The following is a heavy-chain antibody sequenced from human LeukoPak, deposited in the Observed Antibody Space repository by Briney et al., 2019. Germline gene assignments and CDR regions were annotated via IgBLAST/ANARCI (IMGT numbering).Heavy chain of an antibody. J-gene: IGHJ4*02. D-gene: IGHD3-22*01. V-gene: IGHV3-7*01. CDR2: IKPDGSEK. CDR1: GFTFSSYW. CDR3: ARDRAYYYDSSSTNFDY. Sequence: QPGGSLRLSCAASGFTFSSYWMSWVRQAPGKGLEWVANIKPDGSEKYYVDSVKGRFTISRDNAKNSLYLQMNSLRAEDTAVYYCARDRAYYYDSSSTNFDYWGQGTLVTVSS.